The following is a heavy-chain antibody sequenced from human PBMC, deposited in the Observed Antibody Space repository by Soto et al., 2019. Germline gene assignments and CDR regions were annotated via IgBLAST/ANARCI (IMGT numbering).Heavy chain of an antibody. V-gene: IGHV3-23*01. Sequence: EVQLLESGGGLVQPGGSLRLSCAASGFTFSTYAMSWVRQVPGRGLEWLSTISDSGDSAYYADSVKGRFTISRDNSKNTLYLQMNSLRAEDTAVYYCAKVVVAGLDYYYGMDVWGQGTTVAVSS. CDR2: ISDSGDSA. D-gene: IGHD6-19*01. CDR3: AKVVVAGLDYYYGMDV. J-gene: IGHJ6*02. CDR1: GFTFSTYA.